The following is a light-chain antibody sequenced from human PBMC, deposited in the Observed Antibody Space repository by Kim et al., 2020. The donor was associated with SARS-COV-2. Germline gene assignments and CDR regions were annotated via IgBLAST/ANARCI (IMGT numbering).Light chain of an antibody. V-gene: IGKV1-5*03. Sequence: DIQLTQSPSSLSASVRDRVTITCRATQNVSGWLAWYQQKAGKAPKLLIYKASSLPSGVPSRFSGIDSGTEFTLTISSLQPDDSATYICQQYQNYPLTFGGGTKVE. J-gene: IGKJ4*01. CDR1: QNVSGW. CDR3: QQYQNYPLT. CDR2: KAS.